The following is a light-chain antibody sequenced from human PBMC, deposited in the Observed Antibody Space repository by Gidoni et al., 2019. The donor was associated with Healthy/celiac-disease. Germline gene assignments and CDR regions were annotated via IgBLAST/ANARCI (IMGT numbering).Light chain of an antibody. V-gene: IGLV2-14*01. J-gene: IGLJ1*01. Sequence: QSDLTQPASVSGSPGQSITISCTGTSSDVGGYNYVSWYQQHPGKAPKLMIYDVSTRPSGVSNRFSGSKSGNTASLTISGLQAEDEAYYYCSSYTSSSTYVFGTGTKVTVL. CDR1: SSDVGGYNY. CDR2: DVS. CDR3: SSYTSSSTYV.